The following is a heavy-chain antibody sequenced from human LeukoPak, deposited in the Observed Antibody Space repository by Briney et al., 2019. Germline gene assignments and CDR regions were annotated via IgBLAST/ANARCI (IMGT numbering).Heavy chain of an antibody. CDR1: GGSISSSSYY. D-gene: IGHD3-3*01. J-gene: IGHJ6*02. CDR2: IYYSGST. CDR3: ARTDAYYDFWSGYYVGSGMDV. V-gene: IGHV4-39*01. Sequence: PSETLSLTCTVSGGSISSSSYYWGWIRQPPGKGLEWIGSIYYSGSTYYNPSLKSRVTISVDTSKNQFSLKLSSVTAADTAVYYCARTDAYYDFWSGYYVGSGMDVWGQGTTVTVSS.